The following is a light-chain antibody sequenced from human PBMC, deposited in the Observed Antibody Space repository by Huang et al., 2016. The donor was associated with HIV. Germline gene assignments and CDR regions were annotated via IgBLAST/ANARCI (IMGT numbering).Light chain of an antibody. J-gene: IGKJ2*01. Sequence: EVVMSQSPATLSVSPGERVALSCRASQNVNNNLAWYKRKPGQAPRLLIYDASTRATNIPARFSGSGSGTEFTLAISSLQSEDVAVYYCQHYNNWPPRYTFGQGTKLEI. CDR3: QHYNNWPPRYT. CDR2: DAS. V-gene: IGKV3-15*01. CDR1: QNVNNN.